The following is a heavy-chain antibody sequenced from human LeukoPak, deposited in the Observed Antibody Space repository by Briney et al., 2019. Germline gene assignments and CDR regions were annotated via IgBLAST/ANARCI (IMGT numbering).Heavy chain of an antibody. Sequence: GGSLRLSCAASGFTFSSYEMNWVRQAPGKGLEWASYISSSGSTIYYADSVKGRFTISRDNAKNSLYLQMNSLRAEDTAVYYCARWDFLTGSGDSWGQGTLVAVSS. CDR2: ISSSGSTI. CDR1: GFTFSSYE. CDR3: ARWDFLTGSGDS. D-gene: IGHD3-9*01. J-gene: IGHJ4*02. V-gene: IGHV3-48*03.